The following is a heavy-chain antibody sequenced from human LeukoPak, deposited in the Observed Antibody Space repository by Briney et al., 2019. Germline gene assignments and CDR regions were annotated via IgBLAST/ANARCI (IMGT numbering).Heavy chain of an antibody. CDR1: GFTFSSYG. CDR2: IRYDGSNK. V-gene: IGHV3-30*02. J-gene: IGHJ4*02. D-gene: IGHD4-17*01. Sequence: PGGSLRLSCAASGFTFSSYGMHWVRQAPGKGLEWVAFIRYDGSNKYYADSVKGRFTISGDNSKNTLYLQMNSLRAEDTAVYYCAKEVAYGDYYDYWGQGTLVTVSP. CDR3: AKEVAYGDYYDY.